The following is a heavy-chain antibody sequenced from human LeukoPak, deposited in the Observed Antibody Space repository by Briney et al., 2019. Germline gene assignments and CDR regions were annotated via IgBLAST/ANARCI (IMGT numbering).Heavy chain of an antibody. CDR3: AIEERGAIGY. D-gene: IGHD1-26*01. CDR2: IITILGKT. Sequence: GASVKLSCKASGASFTFYSISWVRQVPGQGLEWMGRIITILGKTNYAQIFQGRVTVTTDISSSTAYMELSRLTSEDTAVYYCAIEERGAIGYWGQGTLVTVSA. V-gene: IGHV1-69*02. CDR1: GASFTFYS. J-gene: IGHJ4*02.